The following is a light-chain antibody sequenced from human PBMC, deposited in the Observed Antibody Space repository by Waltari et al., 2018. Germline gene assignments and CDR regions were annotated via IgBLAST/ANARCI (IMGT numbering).Light chain of an antibody. J-gene: IGKJ1*01. CDR3: QHYESLPVT. V-gene: IGKV3-20*01. CDR1: QSIAKY. Sequence: EIVLTQAPGTLSLSPGERATLSCRASQSIAKYLAWYQQKPGQAPRLHIYHASSSAAGIPERFSGSGSGKDFSLTISRLEPEDFAVYYCQHYESLPVTFGQGTKVEIK. CDR2: HAS.